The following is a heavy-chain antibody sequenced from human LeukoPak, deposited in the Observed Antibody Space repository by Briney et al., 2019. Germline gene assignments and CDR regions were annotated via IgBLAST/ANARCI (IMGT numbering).Heavy chain of an antibody. V-gene: IGHV1-24*01. Sequence: ASVKVSCKVSGYTLTELAMHWVRQAPGGGLEWMGNVDLEDGEAIYPQKFQGRVTLTQDTSTDTAYMELSSLRSEDTAVYYCAAWAGRGNARQGYYYYMDVWGKGTTVTVS. J-gene: IGHJ6*03. CDR3: AAWAGRGNARQGYYYYMDV. D-gene: IGHD1-26*01. CDR1: GYTLTELA. CDR2: VDLEDGEA.